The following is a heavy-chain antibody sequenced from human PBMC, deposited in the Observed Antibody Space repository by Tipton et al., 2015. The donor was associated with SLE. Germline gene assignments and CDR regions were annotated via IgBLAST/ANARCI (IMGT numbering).Heavy chain of an antibody. CDR2: IYYSGST. CDR3: ARDGGTTGYFDF. V-gene: IGHV4-31*02. CDR1: GGSISSGGYY. D-gene: IGHD4-17*01. J-gene: IGHJ4*02. Sequence: LRLSCTVSGGSISSGGYYWSWISQHPGKGLEWIGYIYYSGSTYYNPSLKSRVTISVDTSKNQFSLRLSSVTAADSVVYYCARDGGTTGYFDFWGQGTLVTVSS.